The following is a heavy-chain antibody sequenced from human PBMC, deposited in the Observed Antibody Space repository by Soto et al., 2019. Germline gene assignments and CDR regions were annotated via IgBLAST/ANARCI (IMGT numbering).Heavy chain of an antibody. CDR3: ARGQYYYYGMDV. J-gene: IGHJ6*02. CDR1: GGSVSSGSYY. V-gene: IGHV4-61*01. CDR2: VYYSGST. Sequence: SETLSLTCTVSGGSVSSGSYYWSWIRQPPGKGLEWIGYVYYSGSTNYNPSLKSRVTISVDTSKNQFSLKLSSVTAADTAVYYCARGQYYYYGMDVWGQGTTVTVSS.